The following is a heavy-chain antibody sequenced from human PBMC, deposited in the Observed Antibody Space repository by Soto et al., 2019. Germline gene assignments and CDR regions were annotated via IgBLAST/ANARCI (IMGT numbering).Heavy chain of an antibody. Sequence: QVQLVQSGAEVKKPGSSVKVSCKASGGTFSSYTISWVRQAPGQGLEWMGRIIPILGIANYAQKFQGRVTITADKSTSTAYMELSSLRSEDTAVYYCARGVLGYCSSTSCFHFDYWGQGTLVTASS. J-gene: IGHJ4*02. V-gene: IGHV1-69*02. D-gene: IGHD2-2*01. CDR1: GGTFSSYT. CDR3: ARGVLGYCSSTSCFHFDY. CDR2: IIPILGIA.